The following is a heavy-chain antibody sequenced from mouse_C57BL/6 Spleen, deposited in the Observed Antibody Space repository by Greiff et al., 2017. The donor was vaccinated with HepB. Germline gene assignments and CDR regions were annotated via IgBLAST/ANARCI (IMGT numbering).Heavy chain of an antibody. J-gene: IGHJ3*01. V-gene: IGHV3-6*01. CDR3: ARGPGFAY. CDR2: ISYDGSN. CDR1: GYSITSGYY. Sequence: DVHLVESGPGLVKPSQSLSLTCSVTGYSITSGYYWNWIRQFPGNKLEWMGYISYDGSNNYNPSLKNRISITRDTSKNQFFLKLNSVTTEDTATYYCARGPGFAYWGQGTLVTVSA.